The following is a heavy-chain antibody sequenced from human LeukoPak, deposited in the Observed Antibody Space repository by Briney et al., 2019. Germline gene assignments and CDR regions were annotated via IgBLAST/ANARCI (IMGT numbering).Heavy chain of an antibody. CDR2: IKSKSDGGTT. D-gene: IGHD2-21*02. V-gene: IGHV3-15*01. CDR1: GFTFSNAW. Sequence: PGGSLRLSCAASGFTFSNAWMSWVRQAPGKGLEWVGRIKSKSDGGTTDDAAPVKGRFTISRDDSKNTLYLQMNSLKTEDTAVYYCTRGAYCGGDCYIFDYWGQGTLVTVSS. J-gene: IGHJ4*02. CDR3: TRGAYCGGDCYIFDY.